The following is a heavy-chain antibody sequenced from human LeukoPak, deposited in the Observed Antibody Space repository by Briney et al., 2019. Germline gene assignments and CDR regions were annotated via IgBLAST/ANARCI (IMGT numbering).Heavy chain of an antibody. CDR2: IKEDGSEE. J-gene: IGHJ4*02. V-gene: IGHV3-7*01. CDR3: AKVPAAYCFDF. D-gene: IGHD2-2*01. CDR1: GFTFTNFW. Sequence: GGSLRLSCVASGFTFTNFWINWVRQAPGKGLEWVANIKEDGSEEHYLDSVKGRFTISRDKAKNSVYLQMNSLRVDDTAIYYCAKVPAAYCFDFWGQGTLVTVSS.